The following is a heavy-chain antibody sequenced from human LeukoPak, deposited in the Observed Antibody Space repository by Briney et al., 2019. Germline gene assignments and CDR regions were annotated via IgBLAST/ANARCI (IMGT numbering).Heavy chain of an antibody. V-gene: IGHV4-61*02. J-gene: IGHJ4*02. CDR2: VHSSGDI. CDR1: GVSITSGSYY. CDR3: ARGASPKDAVFFDY. D-gene: IGHD3-16*01. Sequence: KSSETLSLTCSVSGVSITSGSYYWGWIRQSAGKGLEWIGRVHSSGDIYHNAAFRSRAAVSGDASKNQFSPQLNSVTAADTAVYYCARGASPKDAVFFDYWGQGALITVSS.